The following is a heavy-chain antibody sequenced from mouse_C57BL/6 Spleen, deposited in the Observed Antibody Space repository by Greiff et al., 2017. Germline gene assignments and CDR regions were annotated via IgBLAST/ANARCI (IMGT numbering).Heavy chain of an antibody. CDR3: ARKGDLLWSHDLAY. CDR1: GYTFTSYW. J-gene: IGHJ3*01. CDR2: IHPTSGST. V-gene: IGHV1-64*01. D-gene: IGHD2-1*01. Sequence: QVQLQQPGAELVKPGASVKLSCKASGYTFTSYWMHWVKQRPGQGLEWIGMIHPTSGSTNYNAKFKSKATLTVNKSSSTAYMQLSSLTSEDSAVYYCARKGDLLWSHDLAYWGQGTLVTVSA.